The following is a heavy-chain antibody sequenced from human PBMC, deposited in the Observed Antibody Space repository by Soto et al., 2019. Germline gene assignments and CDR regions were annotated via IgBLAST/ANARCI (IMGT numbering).Heavy chain of an antibody. Sequence: QVQLVQSGAEVKKPGASVKVSCKASGYTFTSYGISWVRQAPGQGLEWMGWISAYNSNTNYAQKLQGRVTMTTDTSTSTAYMELRSLKSDDTAVYYCASDGLRIAAAEVGYFDYWGQGTLVTVSS. CDR2: ISAYNSNT. V-gene: IGHV1-18*04. CDR1: GYTFTSYG. D-gene: IGHD6-13*01. J-gene: IGHJ4*02. CDR3: ASDGLRIAAAEVGYFDY.